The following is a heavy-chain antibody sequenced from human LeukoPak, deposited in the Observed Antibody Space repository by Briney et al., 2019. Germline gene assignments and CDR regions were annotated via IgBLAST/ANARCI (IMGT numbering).Heavy chain of an antibody. J-gene: IGHJ4*02. D-gene: IGHD2-21*01. CDR2: ISSSSSYI. CDR1: GCTFSSYS. Sequence: PGGSLRLSCAASGCTFSSYSMNWVRQAPGKGLEWVSSISSSSSYIYYADSVKGRFTISRDNAKNSLYLQMNSLRAEDTAVYYCARDTYCGGDCYSNFDYWGQGTLVTVSS. V-gene: IGHV3-21*01. CDR3: ARDTYCGGDCYSNFDY.